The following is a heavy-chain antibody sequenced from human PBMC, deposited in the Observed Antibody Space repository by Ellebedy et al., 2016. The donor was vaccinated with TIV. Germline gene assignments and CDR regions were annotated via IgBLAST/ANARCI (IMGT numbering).Heavy chain of an antibody. CDR1: GGSFSGYY. CDR2: INHSGST. D-gene: IGHD6-13*01. Sequence: MPSETLSLTCAVYGGSFSGYYWSWIRQPPGKGLEWIGEINHSGSTNYNPSLKSRVTISVDTSKNQFSLKLSSVTAADTAVYYCASKSDSSSWGVWGQGTTVTVSS. V-gene: IGHV4-34*01. J-gene: IGHJ6*02. CDR3: ASKSDSSSWGV.